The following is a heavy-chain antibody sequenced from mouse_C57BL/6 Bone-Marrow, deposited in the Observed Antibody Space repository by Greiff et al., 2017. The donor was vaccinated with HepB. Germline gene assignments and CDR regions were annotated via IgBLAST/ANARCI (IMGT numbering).Heavy chain of an antibody. CDR3: VALCRRYFDV. V-gene: IGHV1-59*01. CDR2: IDPSDSYT. J-gene: IGHJ1*03. CDR1: GYTFTSYW. Sequence: QVQLQQPGAELVRPGTSVKLSCKASGYTFTSYWMHWVKQRPGQGLEWIGVIDPSDSYTNYNQKFKGKATLTVDTSSSTAYMQLSSLTSEDSAVYYCVALCRRYFDVWGTGTTVTVSS. D-gene: IGHD6-1*01.